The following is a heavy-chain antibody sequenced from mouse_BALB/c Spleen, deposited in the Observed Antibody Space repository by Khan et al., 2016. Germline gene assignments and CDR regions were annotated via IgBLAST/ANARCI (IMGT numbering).Heavy chain of an antibody. CDR3: AKGRYDHFDY. J-gene: IGHJ2*01. CDR2: INTYTGEP. Sequence: QIQLVQSGPELKKPGETVKISCKASGYTFTNYGMNWVKQAPGKGLKWMGWINTYTGEPTYADDFKGRFAFSLETSASPAYLQINNLKNEDMATYFCAKGRYDHFDYWGQGTTLTVSS. D-gene: IGHD2-14*01. CDR1: GYTFTNYG. V-gene: IGHV9-1*02.